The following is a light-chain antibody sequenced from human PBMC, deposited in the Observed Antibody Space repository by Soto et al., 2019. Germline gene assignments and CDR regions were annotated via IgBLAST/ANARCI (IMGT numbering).Light chain of an antibody. J-gene: IGLJ2*01. CDR1: SSDVGAYNY. V-gene: IGLV2-14*01. CDR3: SSYTSSNTLV. CDR2: EVS. Sequence: QSALTQPASVSGSPEQSITISCTGTSSDVGAYNYVSWYQQHPGKAPKLMIFEVSDRPSGVSNRFSGSKSGNTASLTISGLQAEDEADYYCSSYTSSNTLVFGGGTKVTVL.